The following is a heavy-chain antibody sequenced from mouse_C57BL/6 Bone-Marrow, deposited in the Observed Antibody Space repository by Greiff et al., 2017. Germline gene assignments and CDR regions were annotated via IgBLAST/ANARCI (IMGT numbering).Heavy chain of an antibody. CDR1: GFTFTDYY. CDR2: IRNKANCYTT. Sequence: DVKLVESGGGLVQPGGSLSLSCAASGFTFTDYYMSWVRQPPGTALEWLGFIRNKANCYTTEFSASVKGRVTISRDNSQSILYLQMNALRAEDSATYYCASRFAYWGQGTLVTVSA. V-gene: IGHV7-3*01. J-gene: IGHJ3*01. CDR3: ASRFAY.